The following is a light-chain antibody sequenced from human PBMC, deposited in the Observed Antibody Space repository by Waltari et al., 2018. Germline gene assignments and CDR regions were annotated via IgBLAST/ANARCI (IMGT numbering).Light chain of an antibody. J-gene: IGLJ2*01. CDR1: NLGGKS. Sequence: SYVLTQPPSVSEAPGQTATITCGGNNLGGKSVHGYQQKPGQAPVLGVHDNDERPSGTPERVAGSKSGSMATLTINRVEAGDEADYYCQVWDRRTDPLFGGGTKLTVL. V-gene: IGLV3-21*02. CDR3: QVWDRRTDPL. CDR2: DND.